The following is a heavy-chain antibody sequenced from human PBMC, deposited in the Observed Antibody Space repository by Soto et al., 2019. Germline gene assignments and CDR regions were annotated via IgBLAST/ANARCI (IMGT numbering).Heavy chain of an antibody. D-gene: IGHD6-13*01. CDR3: ARRIAAAGGYYYYAFDV. J-gene: IGHJ6*02. V-gene: IGHV5-10-1*01. Sequence: LGESLKISCKGSVYNFDTYWINWVRQTPGKGLEWMGRIDPIDSKTKYSPSLEGHITISVDKTISTTYLQWSSLKASDTAIYYCARRIAAAGGYYYYAFDVWGQGTAVTVSS. CDR1: VYNFDTYW. CDR2: IDPIDSKT.